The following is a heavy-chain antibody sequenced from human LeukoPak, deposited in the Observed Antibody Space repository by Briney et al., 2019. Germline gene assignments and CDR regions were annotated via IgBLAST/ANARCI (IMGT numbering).Heavy chain of an antibody. D-gene: IGHD7-27*01. J-gene: IGHJ4*02. CDR2: IYYTGT. CDR1: GGSFSGYY. CDR3: ASRKLGNDY. Sequence: SETLSLTCAVYGGSFSGYYWSWIRQSPGKGLEWIGYIYYTGTSYNPPLKSRVTISADTSKNQFSLKLISVTAADTAVYYCASRKLGNDYWGQGTLVTVSS. V-gene: IGHV4-59*01.